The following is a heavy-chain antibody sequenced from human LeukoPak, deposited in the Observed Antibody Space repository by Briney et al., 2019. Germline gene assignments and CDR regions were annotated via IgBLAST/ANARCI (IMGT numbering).Heavy chain of an antibody. V-gene: IGHV4-34*01. CDR2: INHSGST. J-gene: IGHJ4*02. D-gene: IGHD3-16*02. CDR1: GGSFSGYY. CDR3: ARGRFRDYVWGSYRYRGVSNFDY. Sequence: SETLSLTCAVYGGSFSGYYWSWIRQPPGKGLEWIGEINHSGSTNYNPSLKSRVTISVDTSKNQFPLKLSSVTAADTAVYYCARGRFRDYVWGSYRYRGVSNFDYWGQGTLVTVSS.